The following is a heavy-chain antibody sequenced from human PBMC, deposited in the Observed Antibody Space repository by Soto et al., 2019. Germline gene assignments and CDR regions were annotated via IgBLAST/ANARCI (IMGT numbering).Heavy chain of an antibody. V-gene: IGHV4-30-2*01. J-gene: IGHJ5*02. CDR3: ARDQLEGNWFDP. Sequence: QLQLQESGSGLVRPSQTLSLTCAVSGGSISSGGYSWNWIRQPPGKGLEWIGYIYHSGSTLYNPYLKIRVTIAVDKSKNQFSLKLSSVPAADTAVYYCARDQLEGNWFDPWGQGTLVTVSS. CDR1: GGSISSGGYS. CDR2: IYHSGST. D-gene: IGHD1-1*01.